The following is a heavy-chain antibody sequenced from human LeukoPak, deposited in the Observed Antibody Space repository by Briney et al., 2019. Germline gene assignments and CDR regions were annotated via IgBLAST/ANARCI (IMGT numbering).Heavy chain of an antibody. Sequence: PGGSLRLSCAASGFTFSSYDMTWVRQAPGKGLEWVSYISSSSRSTYYADSVKGRFTISRDNAKNSLYLQMNSLRAEDTAVYYCARDWRDWGQGTLVTVSS. CDR2: ISSSSRST. CDR1: GFTFSSYD. V-gene: IGHV3-48*04. D-gene: IGHD3-3*01. J-gene: IGHJ4*02. CDR3: ARDWRD.